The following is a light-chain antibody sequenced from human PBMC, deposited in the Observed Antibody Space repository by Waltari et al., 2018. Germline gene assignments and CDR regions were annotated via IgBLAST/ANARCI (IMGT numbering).Light chain of an antibody. CDR2: EDS. CDR1: ALPKKY. V-gene: IGLV3-10*01. Sequence: SYELTQPPSVSVSPGQTARITRSGDALPKKYAFWTQQKSGQAPVLVIYEDSDRPSGIPERFSGSSSGTMATLTISGAQVEDEADYYCYSTDTSGNHRVFGGGTKLTVL. CDR3: YSTDTSGNHRV. J-gene: IGLJ3*02.